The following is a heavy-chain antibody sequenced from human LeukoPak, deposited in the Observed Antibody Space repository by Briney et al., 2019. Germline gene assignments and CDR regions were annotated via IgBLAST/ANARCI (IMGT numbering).Heavy chain of an antibody. Sequence: GGSLRLSCAASGFTFSSYAMGWVRQAPGKGLEWVAGIWYDRSNKNYADSVKGRFTISRDNSKNTLFVQMNSLRVEDTAVYYCAREDCSGGSCYAYFDYWGQGTLVTVSS. D-gene: IGHD2-15*01. V-gene: IGHV3-33*08. CDR3: AREDCSGGSCYAYFDY. CDR1: GFTFSSYA. CDR2: IWYDRSNK. J-gene: IGHJ4*02.